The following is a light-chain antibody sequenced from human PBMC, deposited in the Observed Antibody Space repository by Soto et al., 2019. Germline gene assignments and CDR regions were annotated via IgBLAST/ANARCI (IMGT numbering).Light chain of an antibody. Sequence: ETVMTQSPATLSVSPGERATLSCRASQTVSSNLAWYQQKPGQAPRLLIYEASTRATGIPARFSGSGSGTEFTLTISSLQSEDFAVYYCQQYKNWPPITFGQGTRLEIK. CDR1: QTVSSN. J-gene: IGKJ5*01. V-gene: IGKV3-15*01. CDR3: QQYKNWPPIT. CDR2: EAS.